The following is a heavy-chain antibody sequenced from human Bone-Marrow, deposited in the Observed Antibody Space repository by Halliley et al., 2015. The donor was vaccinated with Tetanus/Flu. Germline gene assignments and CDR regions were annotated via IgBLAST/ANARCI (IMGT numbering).Heavy chain of an antibody. CDR2: IYYSGTT. D-gene: IGHD1-26*01. CDR3: ARLPESTSRLDY. CDR1: DGSVTSSDSL. Sequence: TLSLTCSVSDGSVTSSDSLWAWIRQSPGKGLEWIGTIYYSGTTYYNPSLKSRVTMSVDTSRNQFSLQLTSVSAADTAVYYCARLPESTSRLDYWGQGSLVTVSS. V-gene: IGHV4-39*01. J-gene: IGHJ4*02.